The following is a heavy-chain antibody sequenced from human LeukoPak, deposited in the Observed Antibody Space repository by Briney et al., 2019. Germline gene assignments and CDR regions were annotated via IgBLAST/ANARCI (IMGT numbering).Heavy chain of an antibody. J-gene: IGHJ5*02. CDR2: IYSGGST. V-gene: IGHV3-53*01. Sequence: PGTSLRLSCAASGFTFSSNPMTWVRQAPGKGLEWVSVIYSGGSTYYADSVKGRFIISRDNSKNTLSLQMNSLRAEDTAVYYCVRDLTWGQGTLVTVSS. CDR3: VRDLT. CDR1: GFTFSSNP.